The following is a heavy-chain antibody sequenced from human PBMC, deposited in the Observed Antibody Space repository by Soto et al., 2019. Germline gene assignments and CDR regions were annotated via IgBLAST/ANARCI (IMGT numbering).Heavy chain of an antibody. CDR2: INPNSGGT. Sequence: ASVKVSCKASGYTFTGYYMHWVRQAPGQGLEWMGWINPNSGGTNYAQKFQGRVTMTRDTSISTAYMELSRLRSDDTAVYYCARSLRKKTALNNWFDPWGQGPWSPSPQ. CDR3: ARSLRKKTALNNWFDP. CDR1: GYTFTGYY. V-gene: IGHV1-2*02. J-gene: IGHJ5*02.